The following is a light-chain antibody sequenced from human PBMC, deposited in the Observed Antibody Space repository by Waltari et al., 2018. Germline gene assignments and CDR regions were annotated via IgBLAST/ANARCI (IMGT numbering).Light chain of an antibody. Sequence: DIVMTQYPNSLALSLGERATINCKSSQSVLYSPNNKNYLAWYQQKPGQPPKLLIYWASTRESGVPDRFSGSGSGTNFTLTISSLQAEDVAVYYCQQHYTAPVTFGQGTKLEI. V-gene: IGKV4-1*01. CDR2: WAS. CDR1: QSVLYSPNNKNY. J-gene: IGKJ2*01. CDR3: QQHYTAPVT.